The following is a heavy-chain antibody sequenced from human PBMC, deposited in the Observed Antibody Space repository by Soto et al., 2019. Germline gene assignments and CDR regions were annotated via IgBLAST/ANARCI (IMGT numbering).Heavy chain of an antibody. D-gene: IGHD6-13*01. V-gene: IGHV3-30*18. CDR1: GFTFSSYG. CDR2: ISYDGSNK. Sequence: QVQLVESGGGVVQPGRSLRLSCAASGFTFSSYGMHWVRQAPGKGLEWVAVISYDGSNKYYADSVKGRFTISRDNSKNTLYRQMNSLRAEDTDVYYCAKDGGYSSSWLYYFDYWGQGTLVTVSS. J-gene: IGHJ4*02. CDR3: AKDGGYSSSWLYYFDY.